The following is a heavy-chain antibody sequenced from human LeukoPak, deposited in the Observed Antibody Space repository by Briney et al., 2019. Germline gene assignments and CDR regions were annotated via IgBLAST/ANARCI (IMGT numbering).Heavy chain of an antibody. D-gene: IGHD5-18*01. Sequence: ASVKVSCKASGGTFSSYAMSWVRQAPGKGLEWVSAISGSGGSTYYADSVKGRFTISRDNSKNTLYLQMNGLRAEDTAVYYCAKVHNVDTAMGCFDYWGQGTLVTVSS. V-gene: IGHV3-23*01. CDR1: GGTFSSYA. J-gene: IGHJ4*02. CDR3: AKVHNVDTAMGCFDY. CDR2: ISGSGGST.